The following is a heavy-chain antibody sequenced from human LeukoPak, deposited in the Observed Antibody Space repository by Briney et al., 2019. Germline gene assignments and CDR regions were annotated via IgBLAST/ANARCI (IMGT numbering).Heavy chain of an antibody. CDR2: ISSSSYI. D-gene: IGHD6-13*01. Sequence: GGSLRLSCAASGFTFSSYSMNWVRQAPGKGLEWVSSISSSSYIYYADSVKGRFTISRDNAKNSLYLQMNSLRAEDTAVYYCARDPTFSEGIAAAGRINYCYYMDVWGKGTTVTVSS. CDR3: ARDPTFSEGIAAAGRINYCYYMDV. V-gene: IGHV3-21*01. CDR1: GFTFSSYS. J-gene: IGHJ6*03.